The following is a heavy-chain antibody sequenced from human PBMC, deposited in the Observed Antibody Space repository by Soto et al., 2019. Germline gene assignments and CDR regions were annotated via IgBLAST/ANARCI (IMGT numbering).Heavy chain of an antibody. Sequence: PGGSLRLSCAASGFTFSSYAMSWVRQAPGKGLEWVSAISGSGGSTYYADSVKGRFTISRDNSKNTLYLQMNSLRAEDTAVYYCANPVSSGSYIFDYWGQGTLVTVSS. V-gene: IGHV3-23*01. D-gene: IGHD3-10*01. CDR3: ANPVSSGSYIFDY. CDR1: GFTFSSYA. J-gene: IGHJ4*02. CDR2: ISGSGGST.